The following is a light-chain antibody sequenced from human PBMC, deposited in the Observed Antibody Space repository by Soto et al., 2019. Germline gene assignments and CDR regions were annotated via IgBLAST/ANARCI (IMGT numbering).Light chain of an antibody. CDR2: DAS. Sequence: EIVMTQSPATLSVSPGERATLSCRASQSVSSNLAWYQQKPGQAPRLLIYDASTRATGIPAGFSGSGSGTEFTITISSLPSEDFAVYYCQQYNNWPLTFGGGTKVEIK. V-gene: IGKV3-15*01. J-gene: IGKJ4*01. CDR1: QSVSSN. CDR3: QQYNNWPLT.